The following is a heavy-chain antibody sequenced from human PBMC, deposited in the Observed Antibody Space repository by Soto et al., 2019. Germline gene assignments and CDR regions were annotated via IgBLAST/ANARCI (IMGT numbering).Heavy chain of an antibody. J-gene: IGHJ4*02. CDR2: ISYDGSNK. V-gene: IGHV3-30*18. CDR3: AKDQRYSGYDYSFDY. Sequence: QVQLVESGGGVVQPGRSLRLSCAASGFTFSSYGMHWVRQAPGKGLEWVAVISYDGSNKYYADSVKGRFTICRDNSKNTLYLQMNSLSAEDTAVYYCAKDQRYSGYDYSFDYWGQGTLVTVSS. CDR1: GFTFSSYG. D-gene: IGHD5-12*01.